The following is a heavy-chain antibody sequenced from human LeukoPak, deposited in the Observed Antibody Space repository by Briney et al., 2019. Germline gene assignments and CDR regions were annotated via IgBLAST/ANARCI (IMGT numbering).Heavy chain of an antibody. CDR2: IYTSGST. J-gene: IGHJ5*02. CDR3: ARERVVAAAGYNWFDP. CDR1: GGSISSYY. D-gene: IGHD6-13*01. V-gene: IGHV4-4*07. Sequence: PSETLSLTCTVSGGSISSYYGSWIRQPAGKGLEWIGRIYTSGSTNYNPSLKSRVTMSVDTSKNQFSLKLSSVTAADTAVYYCARERVVAAAGYNWFDPWGQGTLVTVSS.